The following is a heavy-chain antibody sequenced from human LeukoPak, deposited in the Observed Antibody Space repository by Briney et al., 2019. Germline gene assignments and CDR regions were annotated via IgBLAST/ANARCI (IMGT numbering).Heavy chain of an antibody. V-gene: IGHV6-1*01. CDR3: ERNKNGNKKIQYYFDS. CDR2: TYYRPKWYN. CDR1: GDSVSSNSAA. Sequence: SQTLSLTCAISGDSVSSNSAAWNWIRQSPSRGLEWLGRTYYRPKWYNDYAVSVKSRITINPDTSKNQFSLQLNSVTPEDTAVYYCERNKNGNKKIQYYFDSGGRGPRVTFSS. J-gene: IGHJ4*02. D-gene: IGHD1-1*01.